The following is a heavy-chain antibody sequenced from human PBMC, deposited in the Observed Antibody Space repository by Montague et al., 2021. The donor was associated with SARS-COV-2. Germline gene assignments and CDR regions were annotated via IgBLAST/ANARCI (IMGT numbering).Heavy chain of an antibody. J-gene: IGHJ4*02. Sequence: TLSLTCTVSGASVNSGDYFWTWIRQPVGETLEWIGRIYSSGSTTYNPSLKSRVTMSLVTSENQFSLRLSSVTASDTAVYYCAKVGGKMVFDQWGQGTLVTVSS. CDR3: AKVGGKMVFDQ. D-gene: IGHD2-8*01. CDR2: IYSSGST. CDR1: GASVNSGDYF. V-gene: IGHV4-61*02.